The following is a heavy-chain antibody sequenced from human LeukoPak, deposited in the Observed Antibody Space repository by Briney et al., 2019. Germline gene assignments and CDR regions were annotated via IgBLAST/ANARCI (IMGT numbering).Heavy chain of an antibody. D-gene: IGHD3-3*01. J-gene: IGHJ4*02. Sequence: GGSLRLSCAASGFTFSSYAMSWVRQAPGKGLEWVSAISGSGGSTYYADSVKGRFTISRDNSKNTLYLQMNSLRAEDTAVYYCSKGEDRFVEWSIPPEDYWGQGTLVTVSS. V-gene: IGHV3-23*01. CDR2: ISGSGGST. CDR3: SKGEDRFVEWSIPPEDY. CDR1: GFTFSSYA.